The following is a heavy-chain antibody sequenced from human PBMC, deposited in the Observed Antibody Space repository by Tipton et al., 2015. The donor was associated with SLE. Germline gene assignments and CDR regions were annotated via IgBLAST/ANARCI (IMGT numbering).Heavy chain of an antibody. CDR3: ARGSDTYSGSSFDY. D-gene: IGHD1-26*01. V-gene: IGHV4-59*12. Sequence: TLSLTCTVSGVSISSYYWSWIRQPPGKGLEWIGYLFDTGSTNYNPSLTSRVTISVDTSKNQFSLKLSSVTAADTAVYYCARGSDTYSGSSFDYWGQGTLVTVSS. CDR2: LFDTGST. J-gene: IGHJ4*02. CDR1: GVSISSYY.